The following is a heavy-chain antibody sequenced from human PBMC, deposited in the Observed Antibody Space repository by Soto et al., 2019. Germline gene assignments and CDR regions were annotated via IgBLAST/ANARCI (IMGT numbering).Heavy chain of an antibody. V-gene: IGHV4-31*03. J-gene: IGHJ5*02. CDR1: GGSISSGGYY. CDR3: AREDRNYCDSSGYYH. D-gene: IGHD3-22*01. Sequence: PSETLSLSCTVSGGSISSGGYYWSWIRRHPGKGPEWIGYIHYSGSTNYNPSLKSRVTMSLDTSKNQFSLKLSSVTAADTAVYYCAREDRNYCDSSGYYHWGQGALVTVYS. CDR2: IHYSGST.